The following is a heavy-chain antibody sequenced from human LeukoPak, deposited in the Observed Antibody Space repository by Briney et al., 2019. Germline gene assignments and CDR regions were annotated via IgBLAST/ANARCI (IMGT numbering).Heavy chain of an antibody. D-gene: IGHD5-18*01. J-gene: IGHJ4*02. V-gene: IGHV4-34*01. CDR1: GGSFSGYY. CDR3: ARGGAWIQLWLRGGFDY. Sequence: PSETLSLTCAVYGGSFSGYYWSWIRQPPGKGLEWIGEINHSGSTNYNPSLKSRVTISVDTSKNQFSLKLSSVTAADTAVYYCARGGAWIQLWLRGGFDYWGQGTLVTVSS. CDR2: INHSGST.